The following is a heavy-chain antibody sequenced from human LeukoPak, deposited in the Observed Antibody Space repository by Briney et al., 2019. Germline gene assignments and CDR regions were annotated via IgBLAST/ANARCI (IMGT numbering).Heavy chain of an antibody. Sequence: GGSLRLSCAASGFTISSFWMSWVRQAPGKGLEWVANIKQDGSEIYYVDSVKGRFTISRDNAKNTVYLQMNSLRAEDTAVYYCAREQVAVLGGDSWGQGTLVTVSS. D-gene: IGHD4/OR15-4a*01. CDR2: IKQDGSEI. J-gene: IGHJ5*01. CDR3: AREQVAVLGGDS. V-gene: IGHV3-7*04. CDR1: GFTISSFW.